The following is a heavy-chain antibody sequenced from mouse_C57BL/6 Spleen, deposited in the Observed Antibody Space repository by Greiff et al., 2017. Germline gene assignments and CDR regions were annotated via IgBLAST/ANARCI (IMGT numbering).Heavy chain of an antibody. J-gene: IGHJ3*01. CDR1: GYSITSGYY. CDR2: ISYDGSN. V-gene: IGHV3-6*01. D-gene: IGHD4-1*01. Sequence: DVKLVESGPGLVKPSQSLSLTCSVTGYSITSGYYWNWIRQFPGNKLEWMGYISYDGSNNYNPSLKNRISITRDTSKNQFFLKLNSVTTEDTATYYCARGSSNWGFADWGQGTLVTVSA. CDR3: ARGSSNWGFAD.